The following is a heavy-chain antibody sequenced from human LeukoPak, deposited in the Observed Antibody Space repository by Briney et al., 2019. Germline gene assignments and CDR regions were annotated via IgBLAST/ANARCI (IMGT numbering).Heavy chain of an antibody. CDR2: IKQDGSEK. Sequence: GGSLRLSCAASGFTFSSYWMSWVRQAPGKGLEWVANIKQDGSEKYYVDSVKGRSTISRDNAKNSLYLQMNSLSAEDTAVYYCARAWDYYYYMDVWGKGTTVTVSS. CDR1: GFTFSSYW. V-gene: IGHV3-7*01. CDR3: ARAWDYYYYMDV. J-gene: IGHJ6*03.